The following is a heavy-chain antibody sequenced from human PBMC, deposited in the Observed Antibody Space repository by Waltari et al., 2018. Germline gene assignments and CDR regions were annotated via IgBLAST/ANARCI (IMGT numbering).Heavy chain of an antibody. CDR1: GYTFTDYY. J-gene: IGHJ4*02. D-gene: IGHD3-3*01. CDR2: VDPEAGET. V-gene: IGHV1-69-2*01. Sequence: EVQLVQSGAEVKKPGATVKISCKASGYTFTDYYMHWVQQAPGKGLEWMGRVDPEAGETIYAEKFQGRVTITADTSTDTAYRELSSLRSEDTAVYYCATVAEAITIFGVVIGPLGYWGQGTLVTVSS. CDR3: ATVAEAITIFGVVIGPLGY.